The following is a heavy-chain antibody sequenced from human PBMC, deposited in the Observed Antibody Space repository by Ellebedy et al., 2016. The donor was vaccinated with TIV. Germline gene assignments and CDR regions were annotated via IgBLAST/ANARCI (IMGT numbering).Heavy chain of an antibody. J-gene: IGHJ6*02. Sequence: ASVKVSXKASGYTFTSYYMHWVRQAPGQGLEWMGIINPSGGSTSYAQKFQGRVTMTRDTSTSTVYMELSSLRSEDTAVYYCAAVVTHGPYYYYGMDVWGQGTTVTVSS. CDR2: INPSGGST. V-gene: IGHV1-46*01. CDR1: GYTFTSYY. D-gene: IGHD4-23*01. CDR3: AAVVTHGPYYYYGMDV.